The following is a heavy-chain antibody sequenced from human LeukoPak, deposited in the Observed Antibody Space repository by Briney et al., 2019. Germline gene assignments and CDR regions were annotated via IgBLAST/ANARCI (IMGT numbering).Heavy chain of an antibody. CDR1: RFTLSSYE. V-gene: IGHV3-48*03. D-gene: IGHD3-22*01. CDR2: ISSSGSTI. J-gene: IGHJ4*02. CDR3: ASGLEMYYDSSGYPRGGY. Sequence: PGGSLRLSCAASRFTLSSYEMNWVRQAPVKGLEWVSYISSSGSTIYYADSVKGRFTISRDNAKNSLYLQMNSLRAEDTAVYYCASGLEMYYDSSGYPRGGYWGQGTLVTVSS.